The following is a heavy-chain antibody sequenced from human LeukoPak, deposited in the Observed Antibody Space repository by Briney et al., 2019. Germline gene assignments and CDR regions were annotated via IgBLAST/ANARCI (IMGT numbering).Heavy chain of an antibody. J-gene: IGHJ4*02. V-gene: IGHV3-23*01. CDR3: ARWMSATSGYLELEY. D-gene: IGHD3-22*01. CDR1: GFTFSSYA. Sequence: GGSLRPSCAASGFTFSSYAMSWVRQSPGKGLEWVSAISGSGGNTYSADSVKGRCTISRDNSLQTLFLHMNSLRAEDTAVYYCARWMSATSGYLELEYWGQGALVTVST. CDR2: ISGSGGNT.